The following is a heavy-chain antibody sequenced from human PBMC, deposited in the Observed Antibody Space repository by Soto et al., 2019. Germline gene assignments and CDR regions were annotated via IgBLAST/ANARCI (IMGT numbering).Heavy chain of an antibody. J-gene: IGHJ5*02. CDR1: GASISRNY. V-gene: IGHV4-59*01. CDR2: ISYSGST. Sequence: SETLSLTCTVSGASISRNYWSWIRQPPGKGLEWVGCISYSGSTNYNPSLKSRVSISVDTSKNQFSLKLSSVTAADTAVYYCARIFIAEAGTVWFDPCGQGTLVTVSA. D-gene: IGHD6-13*01. CDR3: ARIFIAEAGTVWFDP.